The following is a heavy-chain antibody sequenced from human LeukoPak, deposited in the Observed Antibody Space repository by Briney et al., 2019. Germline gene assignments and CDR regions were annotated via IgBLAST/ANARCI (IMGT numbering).Heavy chain of an antibody. D-gene: IGHD1-26*01. Sequence: GGSLRLSCAASGFTFSSHLMHWVRQAPGKGLEWVSHITASGTAMFYADSVEGRFTISRDNAKNSLYLQMNSLRDEDTAVYYCASSGSYRFDYWGQGTLVTVSS. CDR1: GFTFSSHL. J-gene: IGHJ4*02. CDR2: ITASGTAM. V-gene: IGHV3-48*02. CDR3: ASSGSYRFDY.